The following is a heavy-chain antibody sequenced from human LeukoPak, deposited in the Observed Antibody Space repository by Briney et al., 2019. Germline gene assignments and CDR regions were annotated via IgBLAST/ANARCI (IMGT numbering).Heavy chain of an antibody. D-gene: IGHD1-1*01. Sequence: GGSLRLSCAASGFTSSRYWTNCVLQAPGKGLEWVASIKQDGSVKYYVDSVKGRITISRDNARNSLYLQMNSLRAEDTAVYYCFSSNGGNWNVFDYWGQGTLVTVSS. V-gene: IGHV3-7*01. CDR1: GFTSSRYW. CDR2: IKQDGSVK. CDR3: FSSNGGNWNVFDY. J-gene: IGHJ4*02.